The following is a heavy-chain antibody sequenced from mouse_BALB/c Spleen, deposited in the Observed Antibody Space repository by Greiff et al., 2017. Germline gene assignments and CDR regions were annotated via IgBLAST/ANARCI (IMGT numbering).Heavy chain of an antibody. D-gene: IGHD3-3*01. CDR3: ARERGTDYYAMDY. V-gene: IGHV2-6-7*01. CDR1: GFSLTGYG. CDR2: IWGDGST. Sequence: VKVEESGPGLVAPSQSLSITCTVSGFSLTGYGVNWVRQPPGKGLEWLGMIWGDGSTDYNSALKSRLSISKDNSKSQVFLKMNSLQTDDTARYYCARERGTDYYAMDYWGQGTSVTVSS. J-gene: IGHJ4*01.